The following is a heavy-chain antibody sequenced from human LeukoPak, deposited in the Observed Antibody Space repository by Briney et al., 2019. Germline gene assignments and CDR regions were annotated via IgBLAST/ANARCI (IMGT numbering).Heavy chain of an antibody. V-gene: IGHV3-30-3*01. J-gene: IGHJ3*02. D-gene: IGHD2-15*01. Sequence: GGSLRLSCAASGFTFSSYAMHWVRQAPGKGLEWVAVISYDGSNKYYADSVKGRFTISGDNSKNTLYLQMNSLRAEDTAVYYCARAGYPGCSGGSCYFEAFDIWGQGTMVTVSS. CDR3: ARAGYPGCSGGSCYFEAFDI. CDR1: GFTFSSYA. CDR2: ISYDGSNK.